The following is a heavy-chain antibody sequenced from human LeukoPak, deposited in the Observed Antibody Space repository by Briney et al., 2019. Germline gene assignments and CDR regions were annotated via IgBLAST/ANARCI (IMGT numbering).Heavy chain of an antibody. V-gene: IGHV4-39*01. J-gene: IGHJ4*02. Sequence: SETLSLTCSVSGGSISSSSSPYYWGWIRQPPGKGLERIATIYYSGTTYYNPSLKSRVTISVDTSKNQFSLKLSSVTAADTAVYYCARLLGAATDPFDYWGQGTLVTVSS. CDR3: ARLLGAATDPFDY. CDR2: IYYSGTT. CDR1: GGSISSSSSPYY. D-gene: IGHD2-15*01.